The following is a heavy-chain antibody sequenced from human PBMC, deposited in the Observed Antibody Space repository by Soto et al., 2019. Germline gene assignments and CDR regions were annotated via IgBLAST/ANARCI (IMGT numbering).Heavy chain of an antibody. CDR3: ARCYDSSGYNRFDP. CDR1: GGSISRGGYY. Sequence: PSETLSLTCTVSGGSISRGGYYWGWVRQDPGKGLEWIGYIYYSGSTYYNPSLKSRVTISVDTSKNQFSLKLSSVTAADTAVYYCARCYDSSGYNRFDPWGQATLVTAS. D-gene: IGHD3-22*01. J-gene: IGHJ5*02. CDR2: IYYSGST. V-gene: IGHV4-31*03.